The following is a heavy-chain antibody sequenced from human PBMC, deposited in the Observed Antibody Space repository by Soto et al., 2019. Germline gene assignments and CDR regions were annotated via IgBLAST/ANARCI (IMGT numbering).Heavy chain of an antibody. CDR3: ARSYCGGDCYFNWFDP. J-gene: IGHJ5*02. CDR1: GGSISSYY. D-gene: IGHD2-21*02. CDR2: IYYSGST. Sequence: PSETLSLTCTVSGGSISSYYWSWIRQPPGKGLEWIGYIYYSGSTNYNPSLKSRVTISVDTSKNQFSLKLSSVTAADTAVYYCARSYCGGDCYFNWFDPRGQGTLVTVS. V-gene: IGHV4-59*01.